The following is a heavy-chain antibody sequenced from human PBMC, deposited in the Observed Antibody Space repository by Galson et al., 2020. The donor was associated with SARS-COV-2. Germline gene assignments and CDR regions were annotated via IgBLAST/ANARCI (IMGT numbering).Heavy chain of an antibody. CDR3: ARSVSRYGDYEDAFDI. Sequence: QAPGKGLEWVSVIYSGGSTYYADSVKGRFTISRDNSKNTLYLQMNSLRAEDTAVYYCARSVSRYGDYEDAFDIWGQGTMVTVSS. D-gene: IGHD4-17*01. V-gene: IGHV3-53*01. CDR2: IYSGGST. J-gene: IGHJ3*02.